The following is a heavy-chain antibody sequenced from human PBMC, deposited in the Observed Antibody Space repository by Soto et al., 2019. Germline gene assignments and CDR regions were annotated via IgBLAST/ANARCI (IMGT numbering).Heavy chain of an antibody. V-gene: IGHV4-59*01. D-gene: IGHD3-22*01. Sequence: SETPSLTCTVSGGSISSYYWSWIRQPPGKGLEWIGYIYYSGSTNYNPSLKSRVTISVDTSKNQFSLKLSSVTAADTAVYYCASSSSGYYGYWGQGTLVTVSS. CDR1: GGSISSYY. CDR3: ASSSSGYYGY. J-gene: IGHJ4*02. CDR2: IYYSGST.